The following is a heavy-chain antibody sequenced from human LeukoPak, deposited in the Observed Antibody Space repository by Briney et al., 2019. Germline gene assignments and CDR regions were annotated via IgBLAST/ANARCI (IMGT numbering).Heavy chain of an antibody. CDR3: ARQGREKAAMVYHY. CDR2: INHSGST. D-gene: IGHD5-18*01. V-gene: IGHV4-34*01. CDR1: GGSFSGYY. Sequence: PSETLSLTCAVYGGSFSGYYWSWIRQPPGKGLEWIGEINHSGSTNYNPSLKSRVTISVDTSKNQFSLKLSSVTAADTAVYYCARQGREKAAMVYHYWGQGTLVTVSS. J-gene: IGHJ4*02.